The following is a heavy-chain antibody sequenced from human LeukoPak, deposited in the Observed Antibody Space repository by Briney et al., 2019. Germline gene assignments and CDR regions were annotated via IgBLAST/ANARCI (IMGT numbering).Heavy chain of an antibody. V-gene: IGHV3-23*01. CDR2: FSATDGSA. CDR3: AKARIASAGTGAFDV. J-gene: IGHJ3*01. CDR1: GFTVSSYG. Sequence: GGSLRLSCAASGFTVSSYGMTWVRPAPGKGLEWVSAFSATDGSAQYAESVKGRFTISRDNSKNSLYLQMNSLRDEDTAVYYCAKARIASAGTGAFDVWGQGTMVTVSS. D-gene: IGHD6-13*01.